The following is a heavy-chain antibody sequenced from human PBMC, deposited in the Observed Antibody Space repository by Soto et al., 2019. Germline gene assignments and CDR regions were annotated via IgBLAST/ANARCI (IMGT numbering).Heavy chain of an antibody. CDR1: GYTFTDDD. D-gene: IGHD2-21*01. J-gene: IGHJ4*02. Sequence: GASVKVSCKTSGYTFTDDDIHWVRQAPGQTFEWLGWIATGNGNTRFSQKFQGRVTITRDTSATTAYMELTSLRSEDTAVYYCAKASRMWTPDYWGQGTLVTVS. V-gene: IGHV1-3*04. CDR3: AKASRMWTPDY. CDR2: IATGNGNT.